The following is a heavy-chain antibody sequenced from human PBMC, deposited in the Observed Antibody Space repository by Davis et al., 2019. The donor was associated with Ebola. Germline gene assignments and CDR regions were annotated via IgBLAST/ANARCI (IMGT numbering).Heavy chain of an antibody. J-gene: IGHJ6*02. D-gene: IGHD1-7*01. CDR2: IIPIFGTA. CDR3: AKLPYYYGMDV. Sequence: AASVKVSCKASGGTFSSYAISWVRQAPGQGLEWMGGIIPIFGTANYAQKFQGRVTITADESTSTAYMELSSLRSDDTAVYYCAKLPYYYGMDVWGQGTTVTVSS. V-gene: IGHV1-69*13. CDR1: GGTFSSYA.